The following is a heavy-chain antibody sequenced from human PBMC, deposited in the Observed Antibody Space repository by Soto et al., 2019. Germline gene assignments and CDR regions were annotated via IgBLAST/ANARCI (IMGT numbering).Heavy chain of an antibody. CDR3: ARSDGDLPFEGDY. Sequence: ASVKVSCKASGYTFTGYYMHWVRQAPGQGLEWMGWINPNSGGTNYAQKFQGWVTMTRDTSISAAYMELSRLRSDDTAVYYCARSDGDLPFEGDYWGQGTLVTVSS. J-gene: IGHJ4*02. V-gene: IGHV1-2*04. CDR1: GYTFTGYY. D-gene: IGHD4-17*01. CDR2: INPNSGGT.